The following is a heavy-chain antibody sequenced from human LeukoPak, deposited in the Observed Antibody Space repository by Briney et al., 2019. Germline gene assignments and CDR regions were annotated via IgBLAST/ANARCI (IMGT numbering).Heavy chain of an antibody. CDR1: GFTFSSYW. J-gene: IGHJ4*02. D-gene: IGHD4-11*01. V-gene: IGHV3-74*01. CDR2: INSDGSST. CDR3: ARATLQYYFDY. Sequence: PGGSLRLSCAASGFTFSSYWMHWVRQAPGKGLVWVSRINSDGSSTSYADSVKGRSTISRDNAKNSLYLQMNSLRAEDTAVYYCARATLQYYFDYWGQGTLVTVSS.